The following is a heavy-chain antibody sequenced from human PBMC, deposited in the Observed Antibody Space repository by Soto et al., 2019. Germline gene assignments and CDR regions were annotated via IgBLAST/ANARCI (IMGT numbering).Heavy chain of an antibody. D-gene: IGHD5-12*01. CDR1: GNPFISSS. J-gene: IGHJ4*02. CDR3: ARESGYDSPDD. CDR2: IIPVLGTT. Sequence: QVQLVQSGAEVKKPGSSVKVSCKTSGNPFISSSITWVRQAPGQGLEWMGKIIPVLGTTQYTQKFQGRLTITADKSTSTAYMELSSLRSEDTAIYFCARESGYDSPDDWGQGTLVTVSS. V-gene: IGHV1-69*08.